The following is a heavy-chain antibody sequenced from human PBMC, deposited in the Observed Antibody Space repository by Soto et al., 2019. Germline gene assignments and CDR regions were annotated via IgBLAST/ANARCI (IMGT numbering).Heavy chain of an antibody. V-gene: IGHV3-48*02. Sequence: EVQLVESGGGLVQPGGSLRLSCAASGFTFSSYSMNWVRQAPGKGLEWVSYISSSSSTIYYADSVKGRFTISRDNAKNSLYLQMNSLRYEDTAVYYCARERAAHYYYYYGMDVWGQGTTVTVSS. D-gene: IGHD6-6*01. CDR2: ISSSSSTI. CDR1: GFTFSSYS. CDR3: ARERAAHYYYYYGMDV. J-gene: IGHJ6*02.